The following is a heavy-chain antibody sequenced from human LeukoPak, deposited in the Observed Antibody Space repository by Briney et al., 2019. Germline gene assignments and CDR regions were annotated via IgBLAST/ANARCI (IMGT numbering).Heavy chain of an antibody. CDR1: GGSISSYY. CDR2: IYYSGST. J-gene: IGHJ4*02. Sequence: SETLSLTCTVSGGSISSYYWSWIRQPPGKGLEWIGYIYYSGSTNYNPSLKSRVTKSVDTSKNQFSLKLSSVTAADTAVYYCARGRAAPLTNWGQGTLVTVSS. V-gene: IGHV4-59*01. CDR3: ARGRAAPLTN. D-gene: IGHD3-9*01.